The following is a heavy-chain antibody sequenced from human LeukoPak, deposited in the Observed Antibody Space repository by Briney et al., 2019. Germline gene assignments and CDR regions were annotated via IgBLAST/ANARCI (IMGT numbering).Heavy chain of an antibody. V-gene: IGHV3-23*01. CDR1: GFTFSSYA. CDR2: ISGSGGST. D-gene: IGHD6-13*01. J-gene: IGHJ6*03. Sequence: GGSLRLSCAASGFTFSSYAMSWVRQAPGKGPEWVSAISGSGGSTYYADSVKGRFTISRDNSKNTLYLQMNSLRAEDTAVYYCAKEGGSSWYSYYYYMDVWGKGTTVTVSS. CDR3: AKEGGSSWYSYYYYMDV.